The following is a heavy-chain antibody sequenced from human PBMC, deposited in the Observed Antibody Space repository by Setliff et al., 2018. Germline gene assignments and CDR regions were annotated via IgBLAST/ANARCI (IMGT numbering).Heavy chain of an antibody. V-gene: IGHV3-7*01. CDR3: ARGRYCSSGSCYFDY. CDR1: GFTFTTYW. J-gene: IGHJ4*02. D-gene: IGHD2-15*01. Sequence: HPGGSLRLSCAASGFTFTTYWMSYIRQAPGKGLEWVANINQDGSEKYYVDSVKGRFTISRDNAKNSLYLEMNSLRAEDTAVYYCARGRYCSSGSCYFDYWGQGRLVTVSS. CDR2: INQDGSEK.